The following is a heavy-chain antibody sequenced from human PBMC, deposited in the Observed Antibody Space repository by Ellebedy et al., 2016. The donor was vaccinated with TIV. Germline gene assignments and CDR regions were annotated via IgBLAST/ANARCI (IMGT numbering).Heavy chain of an antibody. CDR1: GGSIRSRSYY. J-gene: IGHJ3*02. D-gene: IGHD5-24*01. CDR2: IDYSGTT. CDR3: ATFEMTPNLDAFYI. V-gene: IGHV4-39*01. Sequence: MPSETLSLTCTVSGGSIRSRSYYWGWIRQPRGKGLARIGNIDYSGTTYCNPSLKSRVTISIDTSKNQFSLKLCAVTAAETAVYYCATFEMTPNLDAFYIWGQGTKVPVSS.